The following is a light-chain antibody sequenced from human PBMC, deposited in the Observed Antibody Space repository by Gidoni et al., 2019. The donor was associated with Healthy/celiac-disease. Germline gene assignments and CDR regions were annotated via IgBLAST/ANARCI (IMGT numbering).Light chain of an antibody. V-gene: IGLV1-40*01. J-gene: IGLJ2*01. CDR2: GNS. Sequence: TGSSSNIGAGYDVHWYQQLPGTPPKLLSYGNSNRPSGVPDRSAGSKSGTSASLAIPGLQAEDEADYYCQSYDSSLSGPVVFGGGTKLTVL. CDR1: SSNIGAGYD. CDR3: QSYDSSLSGPVV.